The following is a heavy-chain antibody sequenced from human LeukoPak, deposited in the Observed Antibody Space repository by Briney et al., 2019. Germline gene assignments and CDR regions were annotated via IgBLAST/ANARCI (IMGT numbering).Heavy chain of an antibody. V-gene: IGHV4-30-2*01. Sequence: SQTLSLTCAVSGGSISSGGYYWTWIRQPPGKGLELIGFTYASGTTYYNPSLKNRVTISVHGSKNQFSVNLSAATAAGTVVYYRARHRDFWSGSFYYWGQGTLVTVSS. J-gene: IGHJ4*02. CDR1: GGSISSGGYY. CDR3: ARHRDFWSGSFYY. CDR2: TYASGTT. D-gene: IGHD3-3*01.